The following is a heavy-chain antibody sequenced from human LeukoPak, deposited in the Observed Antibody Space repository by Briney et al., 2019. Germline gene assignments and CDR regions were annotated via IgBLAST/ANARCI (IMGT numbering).Heavy chain of an antibody. CDR2: INHSGST. J-gene: IGHJ4*02. Sequence: GSLRLSCAASGFTFSSSSMNGVRQAPGKGLEWIGEINHSGSTNYNPSLKRPVTISVDTSKNQFSLKLSSVTAADTAAYYCARWRGYVRGDFDYWGQGTLVTVSS. V-gene: IGHV4-34*01. CDR1: GFTFSSSS. CDR3: ARWRGYVRGDFDY. D-gene: IGHD5-12*01.